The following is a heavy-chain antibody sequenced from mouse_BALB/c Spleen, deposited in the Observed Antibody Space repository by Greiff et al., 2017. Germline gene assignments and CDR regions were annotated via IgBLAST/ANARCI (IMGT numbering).Heavy chain of an antibody. D-gene: IGHD1-1*01. CDR1: GFTFSSYT. CDR2: ISSGGGNT. CDR3: ARSAGDGSSYADWYFDV. V-gene: IGHV5-9*03. Sequence: EVMLVESGGGLVKPGGSLKLSCAASGFTFSSYTMSWVRQTPEKRLEWVATISSGGGNTYYPDSVKGRFTISRDNAKNNLYLQMSSLRSEDTALYYCARSAGDGSSYADWYFDVWGAGTTVTVSA. J-gene: IGHJ1*01.